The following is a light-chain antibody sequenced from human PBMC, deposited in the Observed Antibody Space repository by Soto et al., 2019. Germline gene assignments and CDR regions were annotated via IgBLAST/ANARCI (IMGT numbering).Light chain of an antibody. CDR3: SSYTRTNTLV. J-gene: IGLJ1*01. V-gene: IGLV2-14*01. CDR1: SSDVGSYNY. Sequence: QSALTQPASVSGSPGQSITISCTGTSSDVGSYNYVSWYQQHPGKAPKLMIYEVSDRPSGISSRFSGSKSGNTASLTISGLQTEDEADYYCSSYTRTNTLVFGTGTKLTVL. CDR2: EVS.